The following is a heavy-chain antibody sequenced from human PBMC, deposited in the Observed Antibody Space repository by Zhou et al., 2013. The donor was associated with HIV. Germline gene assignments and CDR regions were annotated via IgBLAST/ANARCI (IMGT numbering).Heavy chain of an antibody. CDR2: INPNSGGT. CDR3: ARDHGSWQLAERFDY. CDR1: GYTFTGYY. D-gene: IGHD1-26*01. Sequence: QVQLVQSGAEVKKPGASVKVSCKASGYTFTGYYMHWVRQAPGQGLEWMGWINPNSGGTNYAQKFQGRVTMTRDTSISTAYMELSRPRSDDTAVYYCARDHGSWQLAERFDYWGQGTLVTVSS. V-gene: IGHV1-2*02. J-gene: IGHJ4*02.